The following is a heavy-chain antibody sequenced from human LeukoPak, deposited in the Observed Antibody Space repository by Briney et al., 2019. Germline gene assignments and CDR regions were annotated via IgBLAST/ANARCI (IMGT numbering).Heavy chain of an antibody. CDR1: GGSISSYY. Sequence: PSETLSLTCPVSGGSISSYYGSWIRQPAGKGLEWIGRIYSSGSTNYNPSLKSRVTMSVDTSKNQFSLKLSSVTAADTAVYYCARENYCSGGSCYGYFDYWGQGTLVTVSS. V-gene: IGHV4-4*07. D-gene: IGHD2-15*01. CDR2: IYSSGST. J-gene: IGHJ4*02. CDR3: ARENYCSGGSCYGYFDY.